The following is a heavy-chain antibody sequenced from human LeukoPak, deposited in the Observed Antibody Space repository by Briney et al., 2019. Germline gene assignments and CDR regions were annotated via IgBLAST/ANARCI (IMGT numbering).Heavy chain of an antibody. CDR3: ARDSGYNAFDY. D-gene: IGHD5-12*01. CDR1: GFLFSNSW. Sequence: PGGSQRLSCADSGFLFSNSWMAWVRQAPGRGLEWLANINQDGSAKTCVDSVKGRFTISRDNAKNSLYLQMNSLRAEDTAMYYCARDSGYNAFDYWGQGTLVTVSS. V-gene: IGHV3-7*05. J-gene: IGHJ4*02. CDR2: INQDGSAK.